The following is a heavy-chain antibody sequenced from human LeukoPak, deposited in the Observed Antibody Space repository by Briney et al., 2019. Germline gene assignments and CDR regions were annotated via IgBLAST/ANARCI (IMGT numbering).Heavy chain of an antibody. D-gene: IGHD3-22*01. CDR2: VSWHSGSI. Sequence: PGRSLRLSCAASGFRFGDYAMHWVRQAPGKGLEWVSGVSWHSGSIGYADSVKGRFTISRDNAMNSPYLQMNNLRVEDTALYYCARAGDTSGYYHYCDYWGQGTLVTVSS. J-gene: IGHJ4*02. CDR3: ARAGDTSGYYHYCDY. CDR1: GFRFGDYA. V-gene: IGHV3-9*01.